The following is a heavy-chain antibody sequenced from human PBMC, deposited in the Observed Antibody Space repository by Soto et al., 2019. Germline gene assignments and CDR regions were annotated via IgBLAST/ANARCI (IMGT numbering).Heavy chain of an antibody. D-gene: IGHD2-15*01. CDR3: ARDPVVAAPGDFDY. J-gene: IGHJ4*02. V-gene: IGHV4-30-4*08. CDR2: IYYSGST. Sequence: SETLSLTCSVSGGSISSGVHYWSWIRQHPGKGLEWIGYIYYSGSTYYNPSLKSRVTISVDTSKNQFSLKLSSVTAADTAVYYCARDPVVAAPGDFDYWGQGTLVTVSS. CDR1: GGSISSGVHY.